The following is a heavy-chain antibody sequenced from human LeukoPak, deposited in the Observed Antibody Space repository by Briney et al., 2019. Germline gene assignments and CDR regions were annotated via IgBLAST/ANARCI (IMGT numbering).Heavy chain of an antibody. Sequence: PSETLSLTCTVSGGSISSGSYYWSWIRQPAGKGLEWIGRIYTSGSTNYNPSLKSRVTISVDTSKNQFSLKLSSVTAADTAVYYCARSKVAGWARIDFDYWGQGTLVTVSS. CDR2: IYTSGST. CDR3: ARSKVAGWARIDFDY. CDR1: GGSISSGSYY. D-gene: IGHD5-12*01. J-gene: IGHJ4*02. V-gene: IGHV4-61*02.